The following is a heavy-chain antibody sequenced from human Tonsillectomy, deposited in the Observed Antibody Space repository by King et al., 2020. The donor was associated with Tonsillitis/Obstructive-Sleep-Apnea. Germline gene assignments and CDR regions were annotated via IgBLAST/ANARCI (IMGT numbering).Heavy chain of an antibody. Sequence: QLVQSGAEVKNPGASVKVSCKASRYTFTDYYMHWVRQAPGQGLEGMGWINPNSGGTNSAQKFQGRVAMTRDTSISTAYMELSGLGSDDTAVYYCAKDRGVYCTSSTCYRAAFDYWGQGTLVTVSS. CDR1: RYTFTDYY. CDR3: AKDRGVYCTSSTCYRAAFDY. CDR2: INPNSGGT. D-gene: IGHD2-15*01. V-gene: IGHV1-2*02. J-gene: IGHJ4*02.